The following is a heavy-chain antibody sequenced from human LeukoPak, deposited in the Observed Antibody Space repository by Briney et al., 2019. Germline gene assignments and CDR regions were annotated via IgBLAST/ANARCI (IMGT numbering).Heavy chain of an antibody. CDR3: AREPKAYGGFDY. CDR2: INPSGGST. V-gene: IGHV1-46*01. D-gene: IGHD4-23*01. J-gene: IGHJ4*02. Sequence: EASVKVSCKASGYTFISYYMYWVRQAPGQGLEWMGIINPSGGSTSYAQKFQGRVTMTRDTSTSTVYMELRSLRSDDTAVYYCAREPKAYGGFDYWGQGTLVTVSS. CDR1: GYTFISYY.